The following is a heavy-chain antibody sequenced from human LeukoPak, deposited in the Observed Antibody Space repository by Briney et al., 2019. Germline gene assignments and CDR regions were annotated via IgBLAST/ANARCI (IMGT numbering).Heavy chain of an antibody. CDR2: IIPIFGTA. D-gene: IGHD2-21*01. V-gene: IGHV1-69*13. J-gene: IGHJ3*02. CDR1: GGTFSSYA. Sequence: SVKVSCKASGGTFSSYAISWVRQAPGQGLEWMGGIIPIFGTANYAQKFQGRVTITADESTSTAYMELSSLRSEDTAVYYCARLPLWGDAFDIWGQGTMVTVSS. CDR3: ARLPLWGDAFDI.